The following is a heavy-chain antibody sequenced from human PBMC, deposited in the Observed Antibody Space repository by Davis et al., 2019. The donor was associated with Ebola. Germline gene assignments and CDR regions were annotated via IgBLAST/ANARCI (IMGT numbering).Heavy chain of an antibody. CDR3: ARVRLDVVVPAAMQYYFDY. CDR2: IYYSGST. V-gene: IGHV4-59*01. Sequence: PSETLSLTCTVSGGSISSYYWSWIRQPPGKGLEWIGYIYYSGSTNYNPSLKSRVTISVDTSKNQFSLKLSSVTAADTAVYYCARVRLDVVVPAAMQYYFDYWGQGTLVTVSS. CDR1: GGSISSYY. D-gene: IGHD2-2*01. J-gene: IGHJ4*02.